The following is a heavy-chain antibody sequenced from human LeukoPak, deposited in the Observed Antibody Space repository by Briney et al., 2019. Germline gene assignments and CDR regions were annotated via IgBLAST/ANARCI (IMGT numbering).Heavy chain of an antibody. D-gene: IGHD4-17*01. J-gene: IGHJ4*02. CDR2: MSGSGDDT. CDR3: AKGRGTAVTSAANY. V-gene: IGHV3-23*01. CDR1: GFSFSSYA. Sequence: GGSLRLSCAASGFSFSSYAMSWVRQAPGKGLEWVSSMSGSGDDTYYADSVKDRFSISRDNPRTPVSLQMNSLRAEDTAVYYCAKGRGTAVTSAANYWGQGTLVTVSS.